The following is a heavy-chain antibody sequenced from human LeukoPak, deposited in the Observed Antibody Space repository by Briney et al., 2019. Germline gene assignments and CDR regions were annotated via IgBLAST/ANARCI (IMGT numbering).Heavy chain of an antibody. CDR3: ARPLDSSNNYFDY. J-gene: IGHJ4*02. V-gene: IGHV3-21*01. CDR1: GFTFTSYS. Sequence: GGSLRLSCAASGFTFTSYSMSWVRQAPGKGLEWASFISSSSNYMSYADSVKGRFTISRDNAKSSLYLQMNSLRAEDTAVYYCARPLDSSNNYFDYWGQGTLVTVSA. D-gene: IGHD6-13*01. CDR2: ISSSSNYM.